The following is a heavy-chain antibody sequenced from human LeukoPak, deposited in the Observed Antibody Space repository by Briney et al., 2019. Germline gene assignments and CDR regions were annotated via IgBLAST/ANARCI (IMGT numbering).Heavy chain of an antibody. D-gene: IGHD1-26*01. CDR2: ISVSGGNT. Sequence: TGGSLRLSCAASGFTFSSYAMTWVRQAPGKGLEWVSDISVSGGNTYYADSVQGRSIISRDNSKNTLNLQMNSLRVEDTAVYYCAKGASGSYHTPYDYWGQGSLVTVSS. V-gene: IGHV3-23*01. CDR3: AKGASGSYHTPYDY. CDR1: GFTFSSYA. J-gene: IGHJ4*02.